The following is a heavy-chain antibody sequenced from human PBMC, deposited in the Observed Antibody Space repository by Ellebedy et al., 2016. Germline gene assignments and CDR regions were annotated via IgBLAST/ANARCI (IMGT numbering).Heavy chain of an antibody. D-gene: IGHD1-26*01. CDR2: ISGGGDTI. CDR1: GFTFSSSP. J-gene: IGHJ4*02. CDR3: ARDRDASGSFYDY. Sequence: GGSLRLSCAASGFTFSSSPMNWVRQAPGRGLEWVSYISGGGDTIYYADSVGGRFTVSRDNAKMSLYLQMNSLRAGDTAVYYCARDRDASGSFYDYWGQGTLVTVSS. V-gene: IGHV3-48*03.